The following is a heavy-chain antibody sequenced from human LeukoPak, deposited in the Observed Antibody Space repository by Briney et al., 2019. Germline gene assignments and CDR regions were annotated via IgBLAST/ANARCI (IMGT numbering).Heavy chain of an antibody. CDR3: ARDQAYCGGDCYFDF. J-gene: IGHJ4*02. D-gene: IGHD2-21*02. V-gene: IGHV4-38-2*02. CDR2: IYHSGST. Sequence: PSETLSLTCAVSVYSISSAYYWGWIRPPPGKGLEWIGSIYHSGSTDYNPSLKSRVTISVDTSKNQFSLKLRSVTAADTAVYYCARDQAYCGGDCYFDFWGQGTLVTVSS. CDR1: VYSISSAYY.